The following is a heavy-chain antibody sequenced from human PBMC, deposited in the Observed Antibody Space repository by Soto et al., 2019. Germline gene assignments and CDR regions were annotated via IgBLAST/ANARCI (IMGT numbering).Heavy chain of an antibody. J-gene: IGHJ6*02. D-gene: IGHD3-10*01. Sequence: QIQLVQSGPDVKKPGASVKVSCKASGYTFSTYGLSWVRQAPGQGLEWMGWISGYNGRTNYAQKFRGRVTLTTDTSASTADMELRSLRHDDTAMYYCARDNRKELWVEGLNAMDVWGQGTTVTVSS. CDR3: ARDNRKELWVEGLNAMDV. CDR1: GYTFSTYG. V-gene: IGHV1-18*01. CDR2: ISGYNGRT.